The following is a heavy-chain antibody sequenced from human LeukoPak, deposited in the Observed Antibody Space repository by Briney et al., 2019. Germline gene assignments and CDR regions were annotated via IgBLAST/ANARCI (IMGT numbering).Heavy chain of an antibody. Sequence: SETLSLTCTVSGGSISSYYWSWIRLPPGKGLEWIGYIYYTGATYYNPSLKSRGTISLDTSKNQFSLKLSSVTAADAAVYYCARAAHSYGTGYYFDYWGQGALVTVSS. V-gene: IGHV4-59*01. CDR2: IYYTGAT. CDR1: GGSISSYY. D-gene: IGHD5-18*01. CDR3: ARAAHSYGTGYYFDY. J-gene: IGHJ4*02.